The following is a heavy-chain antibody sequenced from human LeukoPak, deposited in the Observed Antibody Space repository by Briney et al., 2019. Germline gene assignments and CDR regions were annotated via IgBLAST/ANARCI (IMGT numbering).Heavy chain of an antibody. Sequence: SETLSLTCAVYGWSFIGYYWSGIRQPPGKGLEWIGEINHSGSTNYNPSLKSRVTISVDTSKNQFSLKLSSVTAADTAVYYCARGSSGWYGSFDYWGQGTLVTVSS. CDR2: INHSGST. CDR3: ARGSSGWYGSFDY. CDR1: GWSFIGYY. V-gene: IGHV4-34*01. D-gene: IGHD6-19*01. J-gene: IGHJ4*02.